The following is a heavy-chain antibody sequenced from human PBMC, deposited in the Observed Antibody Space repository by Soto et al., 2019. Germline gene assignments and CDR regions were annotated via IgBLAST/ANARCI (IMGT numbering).Heavy chain of an antibody. D-gene: IGHD3-16*01. V-gene: IGHV3-30*18. CDR2: ISYDGSNK. Sequence: QVQLVESGGGVVQPGRSLRLSCAASGFTFSSYGMHWVRQAPGKGLEWVAVISYDGSNKYYADSVKGRFTISRDNSKNPLYLEMNSMGGGDTGVYLCGKGGGGVGYYYYGMDVWGQGTTVTVSS. CDR1: GFTFSSYG. CDR3: GKGGGGVGYYYYGMDV. J-gene: IGHJ6*02.